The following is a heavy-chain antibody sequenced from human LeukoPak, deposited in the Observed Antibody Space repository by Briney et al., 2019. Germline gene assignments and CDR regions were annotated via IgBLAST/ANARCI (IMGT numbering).Heavy chain of an antibody. D-gene: IGHD3-22*01. J-gene: IGHJ3*02. CDR1: GGSISSYY. CDR2: IYYSGST. V-gene: IGHV4-59*08. CDR3: AGNYYDSSGYYIEAFDI. Sequence: SETLSLTCTVYGGSISSYYWSWIRQPPGKGLEGIGYIYYSGSTNYNPSLKSRVTISVDTSKNQFSLKLRSGTAADTAVDYCAGNYYDSSGYYIEAFDIWGQGTMVTVSS.